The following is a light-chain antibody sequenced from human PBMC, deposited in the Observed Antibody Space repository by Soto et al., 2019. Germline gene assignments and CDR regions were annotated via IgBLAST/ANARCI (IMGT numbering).Light chain of an antibody. V-gene: IGKV1D-13*01. CDR3: THSTNYPLP. J-gene: IGKJ5*01. Sequence: QFTQSPSYLSASVGDRVTITCRASQGISSAVAWYQQKPGKPPKLLMYDASSLESGVPPRFSGSGSGTDFTLSISSLQPEDFATYYCTHSTNYPLPFGQGTRPEIK. CDR2: DAS. CDR1: QGISSA.